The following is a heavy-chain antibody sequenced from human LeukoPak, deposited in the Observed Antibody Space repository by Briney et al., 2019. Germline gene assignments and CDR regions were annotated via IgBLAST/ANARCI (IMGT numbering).Heavy chain of an antibody. J-gene: IGHJ6*03. D-gene: IGHD6-13*01. V-gene: IGHV1-69*05. Sequence: ASVKVSCKASGGTFSSYAISWVRQAPGQGLEWMGGIIPIFGTANYAQKFQGRVTITTDESTSTAYMGLSSLRSEDTAVYYCARGQRAAAPNYMDVWGKGTTVTVSS. CDR1: GGTFSSYA. CDR3: ARGQRAAAPNYMDV. CDR2: IIPIFGTA.